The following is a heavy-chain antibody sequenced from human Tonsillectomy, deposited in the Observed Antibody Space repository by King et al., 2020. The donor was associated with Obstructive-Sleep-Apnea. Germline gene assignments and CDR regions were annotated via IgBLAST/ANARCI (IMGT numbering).Heavy chain of an antibody. V-gene: IGHV4-39*07. J-gene: IGHJ4*02. Sequence: QLQESGPGLVKPSETLSLTCTVSGGSISSISYYWGWIRQPPGKGLEWIGSIYYSGSAYYNPSLNSRVTISVETSKNQFSLKLSSVTAADTAVFYCARERDHSYGSGTYSKYFDYWGQGTLVTVSS. CDR2: IYYSGSA. D-gene: IGHD3-10*01. CDR3: ARERDHSYGSGTYSKYFDY. CDR1: GGSISSISYY.